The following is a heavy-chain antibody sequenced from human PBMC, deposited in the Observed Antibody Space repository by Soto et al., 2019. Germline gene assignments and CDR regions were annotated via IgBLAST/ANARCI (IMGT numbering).Heavy chain of an antibody. CDR3: AGGVLTNWFDP. V-gene: IGHV3-30-3*01. CDR2: ISYDGSNK. D-gene: IGHD7-27*01. Sequence: QVQLVESGGGVVQPGRSLRLSCAASGFTFSSYAMHWVRQAPGKGLEWEAVISYDGSNKYYADSVKGRFTISRDNSKNTLYLQMNSLRAEDTAVYYCAGGVLTNWFDPWGQGTLVTVSS. J-gene: IGHJ5*02. CDR1: GFTFSSYA.